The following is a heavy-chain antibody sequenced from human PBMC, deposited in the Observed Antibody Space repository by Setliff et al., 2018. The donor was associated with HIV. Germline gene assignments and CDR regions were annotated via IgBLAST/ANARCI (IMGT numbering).Heavy chain of an antibody. Sequence: SVKVSCKASGGTFSSYAINWVRQAPGQGLQWMGGIIPMFGTLNFAQKFQGRVTISTDDSTSTAYMELNSLRSEGTAVYYCARGHSHGYGYSGSYGPFDIWGQGTMVTVSS. CDR2: IIPMFGTL. D-gene: IGHD1-26*01. V-gene: IGHV1-69*05. J-gene: IGHJ3*02. CDR1: GGTFSSYA. CDR3: ARGHSHGYGYSGSYGPFDI.